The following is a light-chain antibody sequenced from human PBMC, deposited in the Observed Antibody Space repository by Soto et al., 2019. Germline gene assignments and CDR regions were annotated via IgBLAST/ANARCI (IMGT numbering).Light chain of an antibody. V-gene: IGLV2-14*03. J-gene: IGLJ1*01. CDR1: SSDVGGYNY. Sequence: QSVLTQPASVSGSPRQSITISCTGTSSDVGGYNYVSWYQHHPDKAPKLVIYDVTNRPSGVSYRFSGSKSGNTASLTISGLQAEDQADYYCNSYTGSNSPFVFGTGTKVTVL. CDR2: DVT. CDR3: NSYTGSNSPFV.